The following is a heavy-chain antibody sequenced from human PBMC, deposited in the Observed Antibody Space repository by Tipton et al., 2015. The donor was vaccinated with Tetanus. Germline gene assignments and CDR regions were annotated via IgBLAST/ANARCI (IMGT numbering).Heavy chain of an antibody. CDR2: IYHTGST. CDR3: ARMQRYGMDV. CDR1: GDSIGTHF. J-gene: IGHJ6*02. D-gene: IGHD6-25*01. V-gene: IGHV4-59*11. Sequence: TLSLTCTVSGDSIGTHFWTWIRQAPGKGLEWIAYIYHTGSTTYNPSLQSRVTISVDTSKNQFSLKLSSVTAADTAVYYCARMQRYGMDVWGQGTTVTVSS.